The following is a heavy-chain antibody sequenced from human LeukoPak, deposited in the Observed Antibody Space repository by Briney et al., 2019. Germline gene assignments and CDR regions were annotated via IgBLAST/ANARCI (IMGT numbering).Heavy chain of an antibody. CDR3: ARWNPYDSSGYYYAFDY. Sequence: TCTXSGGSISGYYWSWLRQPPGKGMEWIGYIYYSGSTNYNPSLKSRVTISEEKSKKQFSQKQSSVTAADTAVYYCARWNPYDSSGYYYAFDYWGQGTLVTVSS. V-gene: IGHV4-59*01. D-gene: IGHD3-22*01. J-gene: IGHJ4*02. CDR1: GGSISGYY. CDR2: IYYSGST.